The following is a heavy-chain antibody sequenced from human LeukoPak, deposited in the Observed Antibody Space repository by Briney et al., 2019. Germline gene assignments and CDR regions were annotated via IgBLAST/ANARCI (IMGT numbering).Heavy chain of an antibody. V-gene: IGHV4-30-4*08. J-gene: IGHJ6*03. D-gene: IGHD2-2*02. CDR3: ARCYRLLYEGGWYYYMDV. Sequence: SETLSLTCTVSGGSISSGDYYWTWIRQPTGKGLEWIGYIYYSGSTYYKSSLKSRISISGDTSKNQFALNLSSVTAADTAVYYCARCYRLLYEGGWYYYMDVWGKGTTVTVSS. CDR2: IYYSGST. CDR1: GGSISSGDYY.